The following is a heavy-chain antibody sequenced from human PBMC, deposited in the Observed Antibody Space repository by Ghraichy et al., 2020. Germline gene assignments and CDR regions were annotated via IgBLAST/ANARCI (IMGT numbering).Heavy chain of an antibody. CDR1: GYTFTSYG. CDR3: ARAKTYYYDSSGYGYFDL. V-gene: IGHV1-18*01. Sequence: ASVKVSCKASGYTFTSYGISWVRQAPGQGLEWMGWISAYNGNTNYAQKLQGRVTMTTDTSTSTAYMELRSLRSDDTAVYYCARAKTYYYDSSGYGYFDLWGRGTLVTVSS. CDR2: ISAYNGNT. J-gene: IGHJ2*01. D-gene: IGHD3-22*01.